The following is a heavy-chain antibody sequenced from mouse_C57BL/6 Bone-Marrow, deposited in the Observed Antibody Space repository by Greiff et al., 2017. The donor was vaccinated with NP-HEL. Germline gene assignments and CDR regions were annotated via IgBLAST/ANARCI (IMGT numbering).Heavy chain of an antibody. V-gene: IGHV14-4*01. J-gene: IGHJ2*01. CDR2: IDPENGDT. Sequence: EVQLQESGAELVRPGASVTLSCTASGFNIKDDYMHWVKQRPEQGLEWLGWIDPENGDTEYASKFQGKATITADTSSNTAYLQLSSLTSEDTAVYYCTTIYDYDGGFDYWGQGTTLTVSS. CDR1: GFNIKDDY. CDR3: TTIYDYDGGFDY. D-gene: IGHD2-4*01.